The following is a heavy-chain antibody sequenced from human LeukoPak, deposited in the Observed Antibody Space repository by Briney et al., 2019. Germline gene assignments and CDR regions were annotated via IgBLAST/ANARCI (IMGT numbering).Heavy chain of an antibody. CDR1: GYTFTNYG. V-gene: IGHV1-18*01. Sequence: GASVKVSCKASGYTFTNYGITWVRQAPGQGLEWMGWISASNGDTHYSEKFQDRITVTTDTSTSTAYMELSSLRSEDTAVYYCARGGREGGSYFAYYYYYGMDVWGQGTTVTVSS. CDR3: ARGGREGGSYFAYYYYYGMDV. J-gene: IGHJ6*02. CDR2: ISASNGDT. D-gene: IGHD1-26*01.